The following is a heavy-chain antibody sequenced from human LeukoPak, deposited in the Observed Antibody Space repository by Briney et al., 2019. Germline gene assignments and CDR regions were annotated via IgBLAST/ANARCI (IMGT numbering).Heavy chain of an antibody. V-gene: IGHV4-34*01. CDR3: AGGEDGTGDYRPTYFDS. Sequence: PSETLSLTCAVYGGSFSDYFWNWIRQPLGRGLEWIGEINHGGGTRYNPSLKSRATISVDTSKKQFSLNLTSVTAADTAVYYCAGGEDGTGDYRPTYFDSWGQGTLVTVSS. CDR2: INHGGGT. D-gene: IGHD4-17*01. J-gene: IGHJ4*02. CDR1: GGSFSDYF.